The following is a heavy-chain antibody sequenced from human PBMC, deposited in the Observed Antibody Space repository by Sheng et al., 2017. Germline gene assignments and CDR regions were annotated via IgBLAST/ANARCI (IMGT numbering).Heavy chain of an antibody. D-gene: IGHD3-22*01. V-gene: IGHV3-23*04. CDR3: AKNYDSSGYCLGD. CDR2: ISASGGST. J-gene: IGHJ4*02. Sequence: EVHLVESGGGLVQPGGSLRLSCAASGFTFGSYAMNWVRQAPGKGLEWVSGISASGGSTYYADSVKGRFTISRDNSKNTLYLQMNSLRAEDTAIYYCAKNYDSSGYCLGDWGQGTLLTVSS. CDR1: GFTFGSYA.